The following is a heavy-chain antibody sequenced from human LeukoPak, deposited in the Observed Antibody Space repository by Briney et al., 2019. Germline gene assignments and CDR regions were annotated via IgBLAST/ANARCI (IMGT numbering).Heavy chain of an antibody. Sequence: GGSLRLSCAASGFTFSNYAMNWVRQAPGKGLEWVSTISANAVATCYADSVKGRFTVSRDNSKNTLYLQMNSLRAEDTAAHYCARYAKTTAVAGFDYWGQGTLVTVSS. CDR3: ARYAKTTAVAGFDY. D-gene: IGHD6-19*01. CDR1: GFTFSNYA. CDR2: ISANAVAT. V-gene: IGHV3-23*01. J-gene: IGHJ4*02.